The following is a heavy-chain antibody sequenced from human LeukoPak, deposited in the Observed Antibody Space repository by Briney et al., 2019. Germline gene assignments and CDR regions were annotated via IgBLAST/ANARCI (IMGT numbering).Heavy chain of an antibody. D-gene: IGHD2-15*01. CDR3: AKDSVFRSFDY. J-gene: IGHJ4*02. CDR1: GVTFSSSN. Sequence: GGSLRLSCAASGVTFSSSNMSWVRQAPGKGLEWVSAISGSGGSTYYADSVKGRFTISRDNSKNTLYLQMNSLRAEDTAVYYCAKDSVFRSFDYWGQGTLVTVSS. CDR2: ISGSGGST. V-gene: IGHV3-23*01.